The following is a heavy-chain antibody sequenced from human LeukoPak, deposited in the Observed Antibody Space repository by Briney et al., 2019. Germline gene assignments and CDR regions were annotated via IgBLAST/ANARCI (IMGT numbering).Heavy chain of an antibody. Sequence: PGGSLRPSCAASGFTFSSYWMSWVRQAPGKGLEWVANIKQDGSEKYYVDSVKGRFTISRDNAKNSLYLQMNSLRAEDTAVYYCAREMADCGGDCPYYFDYWGQGTLVTVSS. CDR3: AREMADCGGDCPYYFDY. CDR2: IKQDGSEK. D-gene: IGHD2-21*02. V-gene: IGHV3-7*01. J-gene: IGHJ4*02. CDR1: GFTFSSYW.